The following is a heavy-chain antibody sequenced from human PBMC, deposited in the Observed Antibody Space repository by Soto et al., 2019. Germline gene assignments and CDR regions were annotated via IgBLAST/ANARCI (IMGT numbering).Heavy chain of an antibody. D-gene: IGHD4-17*01. V-gene: IGHV4-39*01. J-gene: IGHJ4*02. CDR3: VSQRTTVPTQAYFDY. CDR2: VYYRGRS. CDR1: GGSVTNSSYY. Sequence: SETLSLTCTVSGGSVTNSSYYWGWIRQSPGKGPEWIGSVYYRGRSYSKSSVKSRVTISVDTSKNRFSLSLNSVTASDTAVYFCVSQRTTVPTQAYFDYWGPGALVTSPQ.